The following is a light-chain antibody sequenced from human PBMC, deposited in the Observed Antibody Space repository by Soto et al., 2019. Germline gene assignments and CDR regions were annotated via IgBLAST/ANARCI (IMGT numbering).Light chain of an antibody. CDR2: AAS. Sequence: DIQMTQSPSSLSASVGDRVTITCRASQSISNYLNWYQHKAGKAPKVLIYAASSLQRGVPSRFSGSGSGTDFTLIISSLQPEDFETYYCQQSYSPLWTLGQGTKVDIK. J-gene: IGKJ1*01. CDR1: QSISNY. V-gene: IGKV1-39*01. CDR3: QQSYSPLWT.